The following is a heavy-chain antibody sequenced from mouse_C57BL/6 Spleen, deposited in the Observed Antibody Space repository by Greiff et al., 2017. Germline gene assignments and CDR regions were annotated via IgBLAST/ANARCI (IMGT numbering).Heavy chain of an antibody. V-gene: IGHV5-15*04. D-gene: IGHD1-1*01. CDR2: ISNLAYSI. Sequence: EVKLVESGGGLVQPGGSLKLSCAASGFTFSDYGMAWVRQAPRKGPEWVAFISNLAYSIYYADTVTGRFTISRENAKNTLYREMSSLRSEDTAMYYCARGGSTGYFDVWGTGTTVTVSS. CDR3: ARGGSTGYFDV. CDR1: GFTFSDYG. J-gene: IGHJ1*03.